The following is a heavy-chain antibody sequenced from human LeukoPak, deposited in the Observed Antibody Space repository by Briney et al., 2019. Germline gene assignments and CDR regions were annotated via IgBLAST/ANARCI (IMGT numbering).Heavy chain of an antibody. D-gene: IGHD3-16*01. CDR1: GGSISSYY. CDR3: AGHGGWFDP. J-gene: IGHJ5*02. CDR2: INHSGST. V-gene: IGHV4-34*01. Sequence: SETLSLTCTVSGGSISSYYWSWIRQPPGKGLEWIGEINHSGSTNYNPSLKSRVTISVDTSKNQFSLKLSSVTAADTAVYYCAGHGGWFDPWGQGTLVTVSS.